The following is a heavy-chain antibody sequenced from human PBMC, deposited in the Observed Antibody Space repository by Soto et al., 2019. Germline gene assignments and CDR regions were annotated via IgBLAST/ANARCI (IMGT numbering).Heavy chain of an antibody. Sequence: GEPLTLSCKGSGYSFTSYWIGWVRQMPGKGLEWMGIIYPGDSDTRYSPSFQGQVTISADKSISTAYLQWSSLKASDTAMYYCARYLYSRSWYYYYGMDVWGQGTTVTVSS. CDR1: GYSFTSYW. D-gene: IGHD6-13*01. CDR2: IYPGDSDT. V-gene: IGHV5-51*01. J-gene: IGHJ6*02. CDR3: ARYLYSRSWYYYYGMDV.